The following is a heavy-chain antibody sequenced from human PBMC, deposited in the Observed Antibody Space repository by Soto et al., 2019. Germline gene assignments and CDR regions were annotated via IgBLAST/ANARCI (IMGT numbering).Heavy chain of an antibody. V-gene: IGHV1-8*01. Sequence: QVQLVQSGAEVKKPGASVKVSCKASGYTFTSSDINWVRQATGQGLEWIGWMNPNTGNTGYAQKFQCRITLTRSTSISTAYLELSSLNSDDSAVYYCARGACPWGQGTLVTVSS. CDR3: ARGACP. CDR2: MNPNTGNT. CDR1: GYTFTSSD. J-gene: IGHJ5*02.